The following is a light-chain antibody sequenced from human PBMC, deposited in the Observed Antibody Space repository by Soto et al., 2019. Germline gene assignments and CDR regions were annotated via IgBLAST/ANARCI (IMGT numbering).Light chain of an antibody. CDR1: QSVSDY. Sequence: EALMTQSPATLSVSPGERATLSCRASQSVSDYLAWYQQRPGQAPRLLIFGASTRATGFPARFSGSGSGTEFTLTISSLQSEDFAVYYCQQYKDWPHTFGQGTKVAIK. V-gene: IGKV3-15*01. CDR3: QQYKDWPHT. J-gene: IGKJ1*01. CDR2: GAS.